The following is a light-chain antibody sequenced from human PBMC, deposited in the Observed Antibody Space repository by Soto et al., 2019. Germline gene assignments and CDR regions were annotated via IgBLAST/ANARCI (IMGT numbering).Light chain of an antibody. CDR1: SSDIGDYNY. CDR2: EVS. CDR3: SSYTSSSTPYV. V-gene: IGLV2-8*01. J-gene: IGLJ1*01. Sequence: QSALTQPPSASGSLGQSVTISCTGTSSDIGDYNYVSWYQQHAGKAPKLMIYEVSQRPSGVPDRFSGSKSGNTASLTISGLQAEDEADYYCSSYTSSSTPYVFGTGTKLTVL.